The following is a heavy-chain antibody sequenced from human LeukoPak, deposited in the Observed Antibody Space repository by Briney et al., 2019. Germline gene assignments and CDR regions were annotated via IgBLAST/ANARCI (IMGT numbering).Heavy chain of an antibody. V-gene: IGHV3-11*01. D-gene: IGHD3-3*01. J-gene: IGHJ4*02. CDR2: ISSSGSTI. CDR3: ARELATIFEDY. CDR1: GFTFSDYY. Sequence: GGSLRLSCAASGFTFSDYYMSWIRQAPGKGLEWVSYISSSGSTIYYADSVKGRFTISRDNPKNSLYLQMNSLRAEDTAVYYCARELATIFEDYWGQGTLVTVSS.